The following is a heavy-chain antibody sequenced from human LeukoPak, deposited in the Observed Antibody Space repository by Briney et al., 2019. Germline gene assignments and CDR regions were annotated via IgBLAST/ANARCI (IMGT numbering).Heavy chain of an antibody. CDR1: GXTFSSYG. J-gene: IGHJ2*01. Sequence: GGSLRLSCAASGXTFSSYGMNWVRQAPGKGLEWVSSISSGSSYIYYADSLKGRFTISRDNAKNSLYLQMNSLRAEDTAVYYCARVGAKGGWYFDLWGRGTLVTVSS. D-gene: IGHD3-10*01. CDR3: ARVGAKGGWYFDL. V-gene: IGHV3-21*01. CDR2: ISSGSSYI.